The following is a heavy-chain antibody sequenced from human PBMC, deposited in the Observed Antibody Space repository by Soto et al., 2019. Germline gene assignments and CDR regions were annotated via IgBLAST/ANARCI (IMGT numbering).Heavy chain of an antibody. D-gene: IGHD3-16*01. CDR2: ISGGGGTT. J-gene: IGHJ4*02. Sequence: GGSLRLSCAASGFTFSTYAMSWVRQAPGKGLEWVSGISGGGGTTHYAESVKGRFIISRDNSKSTVYLQMNSLRADDTAVYYCAKEGGSIGGWFGRKFDSWGQGTQVTVSS. CDR1: GFTFSTYA. V-gene: IGHV3-23*01. CDR3: AKEGGSIGGWFGRKFDS.